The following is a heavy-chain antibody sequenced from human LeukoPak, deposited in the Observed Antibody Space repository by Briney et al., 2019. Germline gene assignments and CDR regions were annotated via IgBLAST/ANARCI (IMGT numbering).Heavy chain of an antibody. J-gene: IGHJ4*02. V-gene: IGHV3-9*01. Sequence: GGSLRLSCVASGFTVSNKYMSWVRQAPGKGLEWVSGISWNSGSIGYADSVKGRFTISRDNARNSLYLQMNSLRAEDTALYYCAKDIGRYYYDSSFDYWGQGTLVTVSS. D-gene: IGHD3-22*01. CDR3: AKDIGRYYYDSSFDY. CDR1: GFTVSNKY. CDR2: ISWNSGSI.